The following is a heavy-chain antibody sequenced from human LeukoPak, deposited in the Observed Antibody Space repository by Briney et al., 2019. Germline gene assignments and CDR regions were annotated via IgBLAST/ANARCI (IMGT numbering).Heavy chain of an antibody. CDR2: INHSGST. CDR3: ARDHLAYCGGDCPDRDRDY. D-gene: IGHD2-21*02. V-gene: IGHV4-34*01. Sequence: SETLSLTCAVYGGSFSGYYWSWIRQPPGKGLEWIGEINHSGSTNYNPSLKSRVTVSVDTSKNQFSLKLSSVTAADTAVYYCARDHLAYCGGDCPDRDRDYWGQGTLVTVSS. J-gene: IGHJ4*02. CDR1: GGSFSGYY.